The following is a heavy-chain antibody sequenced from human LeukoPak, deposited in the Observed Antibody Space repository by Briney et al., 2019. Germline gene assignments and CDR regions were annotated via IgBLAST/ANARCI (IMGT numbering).Heavy chain of an antibody. J-gene: IGHJ4*02. CDR1: GFILGIYW. CDR2: INEDGREK. CDR3: ARDKTRGLGYSYSKSGNYFDY. Sequence: GGSLRLSCEAPGFILGIYWMSWVRQAPGKGREWVANINEDGREKYYVDSVKGRFTISRDNAKNSLYLQMNSLRAEDTAVYPCARDKTRGLGYSYSKSGNYFDYWGQGTLVTVSS. D-gene: IGHD5-18*01. V-gene: IGHV3-7*01.